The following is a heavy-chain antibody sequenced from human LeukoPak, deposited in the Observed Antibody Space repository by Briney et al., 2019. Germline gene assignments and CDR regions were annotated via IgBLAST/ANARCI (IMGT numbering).Heavy chain of an antibody. V-gene: IGHV1-18*01. J-gene: IGHJ5*02. CDR2: INPYDGYT. CDR1: GYTFTTQG. CDR3: ARSGDSKWFDP. Sequence: ASVKVSCKASGYTFTTQGIAWVRQAPGQGLEWVGWINPYDGYTNYAQRLQARVTMTTDTSTNTAYMELRSLRSDDTAVYYCARSGDSKWFDPWGQGTLVTVSS. D-gene: IGHD3-22*01.